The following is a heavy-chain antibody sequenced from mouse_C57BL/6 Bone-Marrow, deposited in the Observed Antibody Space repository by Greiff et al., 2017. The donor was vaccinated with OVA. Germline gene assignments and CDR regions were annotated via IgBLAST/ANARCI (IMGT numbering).Heavy chain of an antibody. J-gene: IGHJ4*01. V-gene: IGHV10-1*01. D-gene: IGHD2-3*01. CDR1: GFSFNTYA. CDR3: VRHFGYYNYAMDY. CDR2: IRSKSNNYAT. Sequence: GGGLVQPKGSLKLSCAASGFSFNTYAMNWVRQAPGKGLEWVARIRSKSNNYATYYADSVKDRFTISRDDSESMLYLQMNNLKTEDTAMYYCVRHFGYYNYAMDYWGQGTSVTVSS.